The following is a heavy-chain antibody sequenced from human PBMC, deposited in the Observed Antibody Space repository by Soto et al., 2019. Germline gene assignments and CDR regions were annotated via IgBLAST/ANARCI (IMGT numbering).Heavy chain of an antibody. D-gene: IGHD2-21*02. Sequence: GGSLKISCAASGFTFSSYAMTWVRHAPEKGMEWVSTIGDSGDRTYYADSVKGRFTISRDNSKNTLYVQMNSLRGDDTAVYYCVKDWTGSNCPCMDVWGQGTTVTVSS. CDR1: GFTFSSYA. J-gene: IGHJ6*02. CDR3: VKDWTGSNCPCMDV. V-gene: IGHV3-23*01. CDR2: IGDSGDRT.